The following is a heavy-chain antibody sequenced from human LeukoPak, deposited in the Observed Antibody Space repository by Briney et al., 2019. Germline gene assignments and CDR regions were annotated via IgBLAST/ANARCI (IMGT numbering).Heavy chain of an antibody. CDR3: ARPQEYYDFWSGYYLFDY. V-gene: IGHV1-69*13. CDR1: GGAFSSYA. CDR2: IIPIFGTA. Sequence: SVKVSCKASGGAFSSYAISWVRQAPGQGLEWMGGIIPIFGTANYAQKFQGKVTITADESTSTAYMELSSLRSEDTAVYYCARPQEYYDFWSGYYLFDYWGQGTLVTVSS. D-gene: IGHD3-3*01. J-gene: IGHJ4*02.